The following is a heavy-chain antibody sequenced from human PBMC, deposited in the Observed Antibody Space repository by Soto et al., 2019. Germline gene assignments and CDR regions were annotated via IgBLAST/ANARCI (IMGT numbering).Heavy chain of an antibody. CDR3: ARAYVEQLSPFDY. CDR1: GFTFSSYA. V-gene: IGHV3-30-3*01. D-gene: IGHD6-6*01. CDR2: ISYDGSNK. J-gene: IGHJ4*02. Sequence: QVQLVESGGGVVQPWRSLRLSCAASGFTFSSYAMHWVRQAPGKGLEWVAVISYDGSNKYYADSVKGRFTISRDNSKNTLYLQMNSLRAEDTAVYYCARAYVEQLSPFDYWGQGTLVTVSS.